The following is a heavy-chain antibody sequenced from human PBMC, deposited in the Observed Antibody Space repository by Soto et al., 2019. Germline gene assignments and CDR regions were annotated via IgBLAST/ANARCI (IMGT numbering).Heavy chain of an antibody. CDR2: ISDSGGNT. D-gene: IGHD5-12*01. Sequence: GGSLRLSCAASGFTFSSYAMHWVRQAPGKGLECVSAISDSGGNTYYADSVKGRFTISRDNSKNTLYLQMGSLTAEDMAVYYCAREGQRGYSGYDYVDYWGRGTQVTVSS. J-gene: IGHJ4*02. CDR1: GFTFSSYA. CDR3: AREGQRGYSGYDYVDY. V-gene: IGHV3-64*02.